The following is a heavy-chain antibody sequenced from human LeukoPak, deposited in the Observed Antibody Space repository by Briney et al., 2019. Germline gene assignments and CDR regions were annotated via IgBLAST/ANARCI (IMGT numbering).Heavy chain of an antibody. Sequence: PGRSLRLSCAASGFTFGSYGMHWVRQAPGKGLEWVAVISHDGKKKFYVDFVKSRFTISRDDSESTLYLQMNSLRTEDTAMYYCVKDTAMEPYDCYYYGMDVWGQGTTITVSS. D-gene: IGHD5-18*01. J-gene: IGHJ6*02. V-gene: IGHV3-30*18. CDR3: VKDTAMEPYDCYYYGMDV. CDR1: GFTFGSYG. CDR2: ISHDGKKK.